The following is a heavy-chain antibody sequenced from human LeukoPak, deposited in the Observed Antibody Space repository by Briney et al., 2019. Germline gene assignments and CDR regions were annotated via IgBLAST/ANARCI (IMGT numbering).Heavy chain of an antibody. J-gene: IGHJ5*02. CDR3: ARDGQWPQGWFDP. V-gene: IGHV3-33*01. CDR1: GFTFSYYG. D-gene: IGHD6-19*01. CDR2: IWSDGSNK. Sequence: GGSLRLSCEASGFTFSYYGMHWVRQAPGKGLEWVAVIWSDGSNKYYADSVKGRFTVSRDNSKNILYLQMNSLRAEDTAVYYCARDGQWPQGWFDPWGQGTLATVSS.